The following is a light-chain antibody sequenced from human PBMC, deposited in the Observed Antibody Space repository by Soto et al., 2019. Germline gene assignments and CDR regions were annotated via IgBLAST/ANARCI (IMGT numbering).Light chain of an antibody. CDR2: AAS. Sequence: DIQMTQSPSSLSASVGDRVTITCRASQSISSYLNWYQQKPRKAPKLLIYAASSLQSGVPSRFSGSGSGTDFTLTISSLQPEDFATYYCQQSYSTPGITFGPGTKVDIK. J-gene: IGKJ3*01. V-gene: IGKV1-39*01. CDR3: QQSYSTPGIT. CDR1: QSISSY.